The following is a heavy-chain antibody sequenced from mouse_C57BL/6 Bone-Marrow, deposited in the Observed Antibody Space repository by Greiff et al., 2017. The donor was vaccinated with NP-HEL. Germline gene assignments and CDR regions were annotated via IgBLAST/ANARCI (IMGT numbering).Heavy chain of an antibody. Sequence: QVQLQQPGAELVKPGASVKLSCKASGYTFTSYWMQWVKQRPGQGLEWIGEIDPSDSYTNYNQKFKGKATLTVDTSSSTAYMQLSSLTSEDSAVYYCAREHYCSSYGYYFDYWGQGTTLTVSS. V-gene: IGHV1-50*01. D-gene: IGHD1-1*01. CDR1: GYTFTSYW. CDR3: AREHYCSSYGYYFDY. CDR2: IDPSDSYT. J-gene: IGHJ2*01.